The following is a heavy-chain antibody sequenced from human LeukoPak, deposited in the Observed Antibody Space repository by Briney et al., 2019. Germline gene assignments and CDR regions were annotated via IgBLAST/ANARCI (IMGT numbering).Heavy chain of an antibody. Sequence: GGSLRLSCAASGFTLSSFALSWVRQAPGKGLEGISVISGSGGRTDYAESVEGSFTISRDNSKNTLYLQMSSLRADDTALYYCAKSPPRCSGGSCYGYWGQGTLVTVSS. J-gene: IGHJ4*02. CDR1: GFTLSSFA. V-gene: IGHV3-23*01. CDR2: ISGSGGRT. D-gene: IGHD2-15*01. CDR3: AKSPPRCSGGSCYGY.